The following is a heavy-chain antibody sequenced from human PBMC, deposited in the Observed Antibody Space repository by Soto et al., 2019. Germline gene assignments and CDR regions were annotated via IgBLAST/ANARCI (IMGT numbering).Heavy chain of an antibody. D-gene: IGHD4-17*01. CDR2: ISGSGGST. CDR1: GFTFSSYA. CDR3: AKGGGRVTTSDYFDY. Sequence: GGSLRLSCAASGFTFSSYAMSWVRQAPGKGLEWVSAISGSGGSTYYADSVKGRFTISRDNSKNTLYLQMNSLRAEDTAVYYCAKGGGRVTTSDYFDYWGQGTLVTVSS. J-gene: IGHJ4*02. V-gene: IGHV3-23*01.